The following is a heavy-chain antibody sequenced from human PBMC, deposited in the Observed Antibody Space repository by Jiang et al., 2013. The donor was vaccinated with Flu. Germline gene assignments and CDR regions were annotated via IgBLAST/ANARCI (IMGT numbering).Heavy chain of an antibody. V-gene: IGHV3-30*18. CDR2: ISYDGSNK. CDR3: AKDDNDFWSGSPGPLHAFDI. J-gene: IGHJ3*02. D-gene: IGHD3-3*01. Sequence: CAASGFTFSSYGMHWVRQAPGKGLEWVAVISYDGSNKYYADSVKGRFTISRDNSKNTLYLQMNSLRAEDTAVYYCAKDDNDFWSGSPGPLHAFDIWGQGTMVTVSS. CDR1: GFTFSSYG.